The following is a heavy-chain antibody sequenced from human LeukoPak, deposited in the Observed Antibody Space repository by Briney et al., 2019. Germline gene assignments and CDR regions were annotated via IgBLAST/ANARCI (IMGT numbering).Heavy chain of an antibody. Sequence: ASVKVSCKASGYTFTSYGISWVRQAPGQGLEWMGWISAYNGNTNYAQKLQGRVTMTTDTSTSTAYMELRSLRSDDTAVYYCAKDGGEYYDILTGYYPRLYYMGVWGKGTTVTISS. J-gene: IGHJ6*03. V-gene: IGHV1-18*01. CDR3: AKDGGEYYDILTGYYPRLYYMGV. D-gene: IGHD3-9*01. CDR2: ISAYNGNT. CDR1: GYTFTSYG.